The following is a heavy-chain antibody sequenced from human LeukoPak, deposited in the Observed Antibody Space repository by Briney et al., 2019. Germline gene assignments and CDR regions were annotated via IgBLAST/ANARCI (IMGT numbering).Heavy chain of an antibody. CDR2: ISPTGSTT. Sequence: GGSLRLSCIASGFSFSGHWMHWARQLPGKGLVWVSRISPTGSTTSYADSVKGRFTISRDNSKNTLYLQMSSLRPEDTAVYYCVKDRWVDHWGQGTLVTVSS. V-gene: IGHV3-74*01. J-gene: IGHJ4*02. CDR1: GFSFSGHW. D-gene: IGHD6-13*01. CDR3: VKDRWVDH.